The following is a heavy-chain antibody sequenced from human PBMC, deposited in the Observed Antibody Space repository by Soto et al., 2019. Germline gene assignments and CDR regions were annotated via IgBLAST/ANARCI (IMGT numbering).Heavy chain of an antibody. CDR3: AAGGRGYYAK. D-gene: IGHD3-22*01. J-gene: IGHJ4*02. CDR1: GFTFSTYW. V-gene: IGHV3-74*01. Sequence: EVQLVESGGDLVQPGGSLRLSCAASGFTFSTYWMHWVRQAPGKGLLWVSRIKTDGTYATYADSVKGRFTISRDNAKNTLYLQMNSLRVVDEAVYYYAAGGRGYYAKWGQGPLVPVS. CDR2: IKTDGTYA.